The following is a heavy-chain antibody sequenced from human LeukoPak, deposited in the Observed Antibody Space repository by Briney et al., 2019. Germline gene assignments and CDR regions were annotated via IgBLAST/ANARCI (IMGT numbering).Heavy chain of an antibody. CDR1: GYTRATYG. D-gene: IGHD2-2*01. V-gene: IGHV5-51*01. J-gene: IGHJ4*02. Sequence: GESLLLSCMCSGYTRATYGFGGARQMPGKGLEWMGIIYPGDSRTNYSPSFQGQVTMSADKCIRTAYLQWNSLKASDAAVYYCVRHLSDITSWPLYWGQGTLVTVAS. CDR2: IYPGDSRT. CDR3: VRHLSDITSWPLY.